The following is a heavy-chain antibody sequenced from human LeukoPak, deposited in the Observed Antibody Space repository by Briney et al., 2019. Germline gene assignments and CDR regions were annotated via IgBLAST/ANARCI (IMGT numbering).Heavy chain of an antibody. V-gene: IGHV1-2*02. D-gene: IGHD2-21*01. CDR1: GYTFTGYY. Sequence: ASVKVSCKASGYTFTGYYMLWVRQAPGQGLEWMGWINPNSGGTNYAQKFQGRVTMTRDTSISTAYMELSRLRSDDTAVYYCARDHCGGDCYPGYWGQGTLVTVSS. CDR3: ARDHCGGDCYPGY. J-gene: IGHJ4*02. CDR2: INPNSGGT.